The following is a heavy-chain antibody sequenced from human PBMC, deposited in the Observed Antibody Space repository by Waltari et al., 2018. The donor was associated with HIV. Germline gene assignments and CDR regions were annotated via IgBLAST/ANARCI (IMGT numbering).Heavy chain of an antibody. CDR3: ARCPSPSGGEKFDS. CDR1: GYTFTSYD. J-gene: IGHJ4*02. Sequence: VQLVQSGAEVKKHGASVKVSCKASGYTFTSYDINWVRQATGQGLEWMGWMNPNSGNTGYAQKFQGRVTMTRNTSISTAYMELSSLKCEDTAVYYCARCPSPSGGEKFDSWGQATLVTVSS. CDR2: MNPNSGNT. V-gene: IGHV1-8*01. D-gene: IGHD3-16*01.